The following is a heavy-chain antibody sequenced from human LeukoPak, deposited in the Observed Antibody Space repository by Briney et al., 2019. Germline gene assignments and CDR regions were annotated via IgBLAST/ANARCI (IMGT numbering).Heavy chain of an antibody. CDR3: AKAESETFVVVVAATHYFDY. CDR2: ISGSGGST. J-gene: IGHJ4*02. Sequence: GGSLRLSCAASGFTFSSYAMSWVRQAPGKGLEWVSAISGSGGSTYYADSVKGRFTISRDNSKNTLYLQMNSLRAEDTAVYYCAKAESETFVVVVAATHYFDYWGQGTLVTVSS. D-gene: IGHD2-15*01. V-gene: IGHV3-23*01. CDR1: GFTFSSYA.